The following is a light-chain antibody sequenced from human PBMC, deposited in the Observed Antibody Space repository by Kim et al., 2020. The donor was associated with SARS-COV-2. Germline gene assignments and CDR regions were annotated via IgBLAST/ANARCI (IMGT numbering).Light chain of an antibody. Sequence: QSALTQPPSASGSPGQSVDISCTGTSSDVGRYNYVSWYQHHPGKVPKLIIYDVTKRPTGVPDRFSGSKSGNTASLTVSGLQAEDEADYYCSSYAGRNDLVFGGGTKVTVL. CDR2: DVT. CDR1: SSDVGRYNY. V-gene: IGLV2-8*01. J-gene: IGLJ2*01. CDR3: SSYAGRNDLV.